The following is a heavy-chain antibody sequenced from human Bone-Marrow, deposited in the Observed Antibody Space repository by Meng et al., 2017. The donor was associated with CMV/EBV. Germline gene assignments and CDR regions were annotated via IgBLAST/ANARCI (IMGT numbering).Heavy chain of an antibody. CDR1: GYTFTSYG. D-gene: IGHD5-12*01. Sequence: ASVKVSCKASGYTFTSYGISWVRQAPGQGLEWMGWISAYNGNTNYAQKLQGRVTMTTDTSTSTAYMELRSLRSDDTAVYYCALLTARYSGYDRGSDYWGQGTLVTVSS. J-gene: IGHJ4*02. V-gene: IGHV1-18*01. CDR2: ISAYNGNT. CDR3: ALLTARYSGYDRGSDY.